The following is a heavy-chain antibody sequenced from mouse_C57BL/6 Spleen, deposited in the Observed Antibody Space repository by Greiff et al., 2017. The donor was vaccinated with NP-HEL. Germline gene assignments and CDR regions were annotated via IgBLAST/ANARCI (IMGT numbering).Heavy chain of an antibody. CDR1: GYTFTSYW. CDR3: ARRPLTGTGYFDV. Sequence: VQLQQPGAELVMPGASVKLSCKASGYTFTSYWMHWVKQRPGQGLAWIGEIDPSDSYTNYNQKFKGHSTLTVDKSSSTAYMQRSSRTSEDSAVYYCARRPLTGTGYFDVWGTGTTVTVSS. V-gene: IGHV1-69*01. D-gene: IGHD4-1*01. J-gene: IGHJ1*03. CDR2: IDPSDSYT.